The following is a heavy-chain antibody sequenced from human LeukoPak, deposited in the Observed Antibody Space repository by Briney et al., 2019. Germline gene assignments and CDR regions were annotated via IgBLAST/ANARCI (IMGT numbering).Heavy chain of an antibody. CDR3: ARSPGYCSGGHCYSDF. CDR1: GYSFTSYW. J-gene: IGHJ4*02. Sequence: GESLKISCKGSGYSFTSYWIGWVRQMPGKGLEWMGIIYPDDSDTRYSPSFQGQVTISADKSVSTAYLQWNSLQASDTAIYYCARSPGYCSGGHCYSDFWGQGTLVTVSS. V-gene: IGHV5-51*01. CDR2: IYPDDSDT. D-gene: IGHD2-15*01.